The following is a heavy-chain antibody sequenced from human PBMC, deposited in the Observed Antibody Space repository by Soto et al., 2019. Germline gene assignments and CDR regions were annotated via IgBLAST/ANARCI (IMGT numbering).Heavy chain of an antibody. D-gene: IGHD3-22*01. CDR3: ARDFNDSSGYIPRYFDY. J-gene: IGHJ4*02. CDR2: IYHSGST. CDR1: GYSISSSYY. Sequence: SETLSLTCAVSGYSISSSYYWGWIRQPPGKGPEWIGSIYHSGSTYYNPSLKSRVTISVDTSKNQFSLKLSSVTAADTAVYYCARDFNDSSGYIPRYFDYWGQGTLVTVSS. V-gene: IGHV4-38-2*02.